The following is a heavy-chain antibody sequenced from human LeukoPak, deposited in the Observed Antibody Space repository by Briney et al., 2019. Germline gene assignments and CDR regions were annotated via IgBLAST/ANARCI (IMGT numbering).Heavy chain of an antibody. CDR1: GASVTSRIW. V-gene: IGHV4/OR15-8*01. Sequence: SETLSLTCVVSGASVTSRIWWSWVRPPPGKGREWIGEISHTGSSDYNPSLKSRASISLDTSKNQFSLNLNSVTAADTAVYYCARDNERRMTAAGTAAFDLWGRGTLVTVSS. CDR2: ISHTGSS. J-gene: IGHJ2*01. CDR3: ARDNERRMTAAGTAAFDL. D-gene: IGHD6-13*01.